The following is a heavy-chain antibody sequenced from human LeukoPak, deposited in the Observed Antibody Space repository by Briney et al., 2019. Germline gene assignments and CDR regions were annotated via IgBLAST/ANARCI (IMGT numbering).Heavy chain of an antibody. CDR2: ISASSNFI. V-gene: IGHV3-21*01. CDR1: GFTFSTHS. J-gene: IGHJ4*02. D-gene: IGHD2-2*01. CDR3: ARPATGYCSSAGCHWDS. Sequence: GGSLGLSCAAPGFTFSTHSMYWVRQAPGKGLEWVSSISASSNFIHYAESVRGRFTISRDNAKNSLYLQMNSLGAQDTAVYYCARPATGYCSSAGCHWDSWGQGTLVTVSS.